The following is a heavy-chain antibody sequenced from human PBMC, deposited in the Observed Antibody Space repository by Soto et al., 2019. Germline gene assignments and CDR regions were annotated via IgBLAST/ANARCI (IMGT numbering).Heavy chain of an antibody. V-gene: IGHV4-59*01. CDR3: ARGPRSRLRFLEWFWFDP. CDR2: IYYSGST. D-gene: IGHD3-3*01. J-gene: IGHJ5*02. Sequence: SETLPLTCTVSGGSISSYYWSWIRQPPGKGLEWIGYIYYSGSTNYNPSLKSRVTISVDTSKNQFSLKLSSVTAADTAVYYCARGPRSRLRFLEWFWFDPWGQGTLVTAPQ. CDR1: GGSISSYY.